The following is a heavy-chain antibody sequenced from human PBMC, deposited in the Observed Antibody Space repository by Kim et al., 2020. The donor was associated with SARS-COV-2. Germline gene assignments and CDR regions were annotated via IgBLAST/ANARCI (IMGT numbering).Heavy chain of an antibody. D-gene: IGHD3-22*01. CDR3: AKDRGMEMFPYYYDSSGYFN. Sequence: GGSLRLSCAASGFTFSSYAMSWVRQAPGKGLEWVSAISGSGGSTYYADSVKGRFTISRDNSKNTLYLQMNSLRAEDTAVYYCAKDRGMEMFPYYYDSSGYFNWGQGTLVTVSS. V-gene: IGHV3-23*01. CDR2: ISGSGGST. CDR1: GFTFSSYA. J-gene: IGHJ4*02.